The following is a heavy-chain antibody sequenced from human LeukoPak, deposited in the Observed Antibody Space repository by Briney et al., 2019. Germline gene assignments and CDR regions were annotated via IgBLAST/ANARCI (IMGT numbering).Heavy chain of an antibody. CDR2: IYYSGST. D-gene: IGHD3-3*01. CDR3: ARSHSHRRITIFGVVYYYGMDV. J-gene: IGHJ6*02. CDR1: GGSISSYY. V-gene: IGHV4-59*08. Sequence: PSETLSLTCTVSGGSISSYYWSWIRQPPGKGLEWIGYIYYSGSTNYNPSLKSRVTISVDTSKNQFSLKLSSVTAADTDVYDCARSHSHRRITIFGVVYYYGMDVWGQGTTVTVSS.